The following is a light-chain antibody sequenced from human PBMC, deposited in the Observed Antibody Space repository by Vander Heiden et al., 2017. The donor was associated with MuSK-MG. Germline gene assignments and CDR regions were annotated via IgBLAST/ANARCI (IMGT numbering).Light chain of an antibody. J-gene: IGKJ1*01. CDR2: AAS. Sequence: DIQMTQSPSSLSASVGDRVTITCRASQSVSSYLNWYQHKAGEVPKLLIYAASSLRSGVPSRFSGSGSGTDFTLTINSLQPEDLATYYCQQSDSMQWTFGQGTKVEIK. CDR3: QQSDSMQWT. V-gene: IGKV1-39*01. CDR1: QSVSSY.